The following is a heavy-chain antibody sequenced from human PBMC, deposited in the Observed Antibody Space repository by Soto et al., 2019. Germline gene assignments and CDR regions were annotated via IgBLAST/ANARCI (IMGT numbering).Heavy chain of an antibody. J-gene: IGHJ4*02. CDR2: INHSGST. CDR1: GGSISSSSYY. Sequence: PSETLSLTCTVSGGSISSSSYYWSWIRQPPGKGLEWIGEINHSGSTNYNPSLKSRVTISVDTSKNQFSLKLSSVTAADTAVYYCARTGGGLYGRLRYYFDHWGQGTLVTVS. V-gene: IGHV4-39*07. D-gene: IGHD4-17*01. CDR3: ARTGGGLYGRLRYYFDH.